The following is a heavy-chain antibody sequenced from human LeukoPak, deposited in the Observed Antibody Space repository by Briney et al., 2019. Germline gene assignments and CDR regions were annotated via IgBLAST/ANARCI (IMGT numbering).Heavy chain of an antibody. D-gene: IGHD3-22*01. CDR2: INSDGSNT. CDR1: GFTFSSYW. CDR3: ARGTYYYDSGAFDN. V-gene: IGHV3-74*01. J-gene: IGHJ4*02. Sequence: GGSLRLSCAASGFTFSSYWMHWVRQAPGKGLVWVSRINSDGSNTNYADSVKGRFTISRDNAKNTLYLQMNSLRAEDAAVYYCARGTYYYDSGAFDNWGQGTLVTVSS.